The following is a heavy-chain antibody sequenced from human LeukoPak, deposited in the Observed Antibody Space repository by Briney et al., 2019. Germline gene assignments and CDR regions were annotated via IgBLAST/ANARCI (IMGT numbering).Heavy chain of an antibody. V-gene: IGHV4-34*01. CDR2: INHSGST. CDR3: ARKQYYYDSSGYCFGPYFQH. D-gene: IGHD3-22*01. Sequence: SETLSLTCAVYGGSFSGYYWSWIRQPPGKGLEWIGEINHSGSTNYNPSLKSRVTISVDTSKNQFSLKLSSVTAADTAVYYCARKQYYYDSSGYCFGPYFQHWGQGTLVTVSS. J-gene: IGHJ1*01. CDR1: GGSFSGYY.